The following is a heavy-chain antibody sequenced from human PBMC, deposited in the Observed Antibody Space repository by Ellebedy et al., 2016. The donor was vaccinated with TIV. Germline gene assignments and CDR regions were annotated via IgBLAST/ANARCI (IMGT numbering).Heavy chain of an antibody. J-gene: IGHJ4*02. Sequence: GGSLRLSXAASGFTFSSFAMHWVRQAPGKGLEWVAVISSLGINGTNEYYADSVKGRFTISRDNSKNTLYLQMTSLRAEDTAIYYCARTDLDFRGGSIDYWGQGTLVTVSS. CDR1: GFTFSSFA. D-gene: IGHD3-3*01. CDR3: ARTDLDFRGGSIDY. V-gene: IGHV3-33*05. CDR2: ISSLGINGTNE.